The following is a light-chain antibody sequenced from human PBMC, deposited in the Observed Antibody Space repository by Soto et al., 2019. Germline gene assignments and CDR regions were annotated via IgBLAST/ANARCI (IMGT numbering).Light chain of an antibody. V-gene: IGLV1-47*01. CDR3: VAWDDSLSAWV. Sequence: QAVLTQPPSASVTPGQRVTMSCSGSSSNIGGNYVYWYQQLPGTAPKLLISRSNQRPSGVTDRFSGSKSGTSASLAISGLRSEDEADYYCVAWDDSLSAWVFGGGTKVTVL. CDR2: RSN. J-gene: IGLJ3*02. CDR1: SSNIGGNY.